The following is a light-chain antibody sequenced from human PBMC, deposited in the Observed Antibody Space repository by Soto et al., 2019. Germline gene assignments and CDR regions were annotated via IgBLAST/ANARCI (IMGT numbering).Light chain of an antibody. CDR2: AAS. CDR3: QKYSSAPFT. Sequence: DIQMTQSPSSLSASVGDRVTITCRASQDISNYVAWYQQKPGTAPKVLISAASTLQSGIPSRFSGSGFGTDFTLNISSLQPEDVATYYCQKYSSAPFTFGPGTKVEIK. V-gene: IGKV1-27*01. CDR1: QDISNY. J-gene: IGKJ3*01.